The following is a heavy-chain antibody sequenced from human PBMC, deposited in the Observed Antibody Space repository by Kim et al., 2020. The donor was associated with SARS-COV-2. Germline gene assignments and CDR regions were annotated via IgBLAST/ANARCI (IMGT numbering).Heavy chain of an antibody. CDR2: IRSKAYGGTT. J-gene: IGHJ4*02. Sequence: GGSLRLSCTASGFTFGDYAMSWFRQAPGKGLEWVGFIRSKAYGGTTEYAASVKGRFTISRDDSKSIAYLQMNSLKTEDTAVYYCTRDKGTLPPGIAAADYWGQGTLVTVSS. CDR1: GFTFGDYA. CDR3: TRDKGTLPPGIAAADY. D-gene: IGHD6-13*01. V-gene: IGHV3-49*03.